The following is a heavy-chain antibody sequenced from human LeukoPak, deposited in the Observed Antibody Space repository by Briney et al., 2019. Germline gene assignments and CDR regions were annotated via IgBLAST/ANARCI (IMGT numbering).Heavy chain of an antibody. CDR2: IYSDNT. V-gene: IGHV3-53*01. Sequence: GGSLRLSCTVSGFTASSNSMSWVRQAPGKGLEWVSFIYSDNTHYSDSVKGRFTISSDNSKNTLYLQMNSLRAEDTAVYYCARGGSTDYVWGSYPVQNDYWGQGTLVTVSS. D-gene: IGHD3-16*02. CDR3: ARGGSTDYVWGSYPVQNDY. J-gene: IGHJ4*02. CDR1: GFTASSNS.